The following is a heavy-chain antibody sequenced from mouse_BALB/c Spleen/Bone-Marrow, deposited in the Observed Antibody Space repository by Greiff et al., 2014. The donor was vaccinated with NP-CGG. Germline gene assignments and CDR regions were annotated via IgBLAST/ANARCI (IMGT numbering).Heavy chain of an antibody. Sequence: EVKLMESGAELVKPGASVKLSCTASGFNIKDTYMHWVKQRPEQGLEWIGRIDPANGNTKYDPKFQGKATITADTSSNTAYLQLCSLTSEDTAVYYCARFPYDYGGGDYWGQGTTLTVSS. CDR1: GFNIKDTY. D-gene: IGHD2-4*01. CDR3: ARFPYDYGGGDY. CDR2: IDPANGNT. J-gene: IGHJ2*01. V-gene: IGHV14-3*02.